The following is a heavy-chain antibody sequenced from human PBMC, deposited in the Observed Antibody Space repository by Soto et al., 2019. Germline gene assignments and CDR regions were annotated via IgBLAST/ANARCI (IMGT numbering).Heavy chain of an antibody. CDR1: GGSISSYY. CDR2: IYYSGST. V-gene: IGHV4-59*12. Sequence: PSETLSLTCTVSGGSISSYYWSWIRQPPGKGLEWIGYIYYSGSTYYNPSLKSRVTISVDTSKNQFSLKLSSVTAADTAVYYCARDYASGTFYYYYMDVWGKGTTVTVSS. J-gene: IGHJ6*03. D-gene: IGHD1-1*01. CDR3: ARDYASGTFYYYYMDV.